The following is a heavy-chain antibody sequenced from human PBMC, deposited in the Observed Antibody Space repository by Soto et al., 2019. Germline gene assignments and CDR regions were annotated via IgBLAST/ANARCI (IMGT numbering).Heavy chain of an antibody. CDR1: GFTFSSYW. J-gene: IGHJ5*02. Sequence: GGSLRLSCAASGFTFSSYWMSWVRQAPGKGLEWVANIKQDGSEKYYVDSVKGRFTISRDNAKNSLYLQMNSLRAEDTAVYYCARVGYYDSSGYIWLGRGWFDPWGQGTLVTVSS. CDR3: ARVGYYDSSGYIWLGRGWFDP. V-gene: IGHV3-7*05. D-gene: IGHD3-22*01. CDR2: IKQDGSEK.